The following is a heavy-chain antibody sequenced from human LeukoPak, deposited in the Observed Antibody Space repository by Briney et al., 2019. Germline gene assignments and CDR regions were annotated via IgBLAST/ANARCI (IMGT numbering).Heavy chain of an antibody. J-gene: IGHJ4*02. Sequence: SGPGLVKPSETLSLTCAVSGGSISSGGYSWSWIRQPPGKGLEWIGYIYHSGSTYYNPSLKSRVTISVDRSKNQFSLKLSSVTAADTAVYYCARGLMATTPFDYWGQGTLVTVSS. CDR1: GGSISSGGYS. CDR2: IYHSGST. CDR3: ARGLMATTPFDY. D-gene: IGHD5-12*01. V-gene: IGHV4-30-2*01.